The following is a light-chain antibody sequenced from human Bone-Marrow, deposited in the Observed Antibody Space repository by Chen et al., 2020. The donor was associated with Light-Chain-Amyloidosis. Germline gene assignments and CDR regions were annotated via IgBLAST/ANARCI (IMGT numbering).Light chain of an antibody. J-gene: IGKJ1*01. Sequence: EIVLTQSPGTLSLSPGERATLSCRASQSVSSSYLAWYQQKPGQAPRLLIYAASSRATGIPDRFSGSGSGTELTLTISRLEPEDFAVYYCQQYGSSPRTFGQGTKVEIK. CDR3: QQYGSSPRT. CDR1: QSVSSSY. V-gene: IGKV3-20*01. CDR2: AAS.